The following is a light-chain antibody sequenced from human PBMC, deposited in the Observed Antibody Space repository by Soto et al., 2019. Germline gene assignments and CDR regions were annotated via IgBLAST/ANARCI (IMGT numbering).Light chain of an antibody. J-gene: IGKJ1*01. CDR3: QQYNNLQT. CDR1: QTVIRN. Sequence: EIVMTQSPATLSVSPGERATLSCRASQTVIRNLAWYQQKPGQTPRLLIFGASTRATGIPARFSGSGSGTEFTLTISSLQPDDFASYYCQQYNNLQTFGQGTKVDIK. CDR2: GAS. V-gene: IGKV3-15*01.